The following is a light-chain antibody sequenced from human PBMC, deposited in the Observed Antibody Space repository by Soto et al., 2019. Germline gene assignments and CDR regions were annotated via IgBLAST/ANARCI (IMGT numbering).Light chain of an antibody. V-gene: IGKV1-12*01. J-gene: IGKJ1*01. Sequence: DIQMTQSPSSVSESVGDTVTITCRASQDINSRLAWFQQQPGRPHKYVIQAATMLQSGFPSRFTGSGSGRDFTLTIHTLQPEDSATYYCLQVANFPRTFGQGTKVDIK. CDR3: LQVANFPRT. CDR1: QDINSR. CDR2: AAT.